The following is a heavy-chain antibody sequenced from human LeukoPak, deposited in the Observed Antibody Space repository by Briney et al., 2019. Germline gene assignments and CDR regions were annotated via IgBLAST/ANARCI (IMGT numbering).Heavy chain of an antibody. CDR2: INPNSGGT. CDR3: AKGADTAMVTALDY. J-gene: IGHJ4*02. Sequence: ASVKVSCKASGYTFTGYYMHWVRQAPGQGLEWMGRINPNSGGTNYAQKFQGRVTMTRDTSISTAYMELSRLRSDDTAVYYCAKGADTAMVTALDYWGQGTLVTVSS. CDR1: GYTFTGYY. D-gene: IGHD5-18*01. V-gene: IGHV1-2*06.